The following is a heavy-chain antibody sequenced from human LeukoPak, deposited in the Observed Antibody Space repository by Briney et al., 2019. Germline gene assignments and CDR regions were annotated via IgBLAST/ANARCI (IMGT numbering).Heavy chain of an antibody. J-gene: IGHJ4*02. Sequence: PSETLSLTCTVSGGSISSYYWSWIRQPAGKGLEWIGRIYTSVSTNYNPSLKSRVTMSVDTSKNQFSLKLSSVTAADSAVYYCARDAKYCYGSGTSGNYFDYWGQGTLVTVSS. D-gene: IGHD3-10*01. CDR1: GGSISSYY. V-gene: IGHV4-4*07. CDR3: ARDAKYCYGSGTSGNYFDY. CDR2: IYTSVST.